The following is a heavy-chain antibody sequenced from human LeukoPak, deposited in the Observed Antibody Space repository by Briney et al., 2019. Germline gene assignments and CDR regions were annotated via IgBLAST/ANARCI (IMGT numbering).Heavy chain of an antibody. Sequence: KISCKASGGTFSSYAISWVRQAPGQGLEWMGGVIPIFGTANYAQKFQGRVTITADESTSTAYMELSSLRSEDTAVYYCARLIRVAMVRGVIQGSWFDPWGQGTLVTVSS. J-gene: IGHJ5*02. CDR2: VIPIFGTA. CDR1: GGTFSSYA. CDR3: ARLIRVAMVRGVIQGSWFDP. D-gene: IGHD3-10*01. V-gene: IGHV1-69*01.